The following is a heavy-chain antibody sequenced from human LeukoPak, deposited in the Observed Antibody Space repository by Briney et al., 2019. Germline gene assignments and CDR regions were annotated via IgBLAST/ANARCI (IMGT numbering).Heavy chain of an antibody. V-gene: IGHV3-30-3*01. D-gene: IGHD2-2*01. J-gene: IGHJ4*02. CDR1: GFTFSSYA. CDR2: ISYDGSNK. Sequence: GRSLRLSCAASGFTFSSYAMHWVRQAPGKGLEWVAVISYDGSNKYYADSVKGRFTISRDNSKNTLYLQTNSLRAEDTAVYYCARGGVVVPAAKEAVDYWGQGTLVTVSS. CDR3: ARGGVVVPAAKEAVDY.